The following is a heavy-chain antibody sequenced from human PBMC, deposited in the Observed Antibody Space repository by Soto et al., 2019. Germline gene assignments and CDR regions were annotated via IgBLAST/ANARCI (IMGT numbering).Heavy chain of an antibody. CDR2: VSNSFSDGNT. Sequence: GGSLRLSCAASGFTFSNYAMNWVRQAPGKWLEWVSAVSNSFSDGNTHYADSVKGRFTISRDNDKNTVFLEMNSLRAEDTAVYYCAKVFSPERGNYFDYWGQGXLVTVYS. CDR1: GFTFSNYA. V-gene: IGHV3-23*01. J-gene: IGHJ4*02. CDR3: AKVFSPERGNYFDY. D-gene: IGHD1-1*01.